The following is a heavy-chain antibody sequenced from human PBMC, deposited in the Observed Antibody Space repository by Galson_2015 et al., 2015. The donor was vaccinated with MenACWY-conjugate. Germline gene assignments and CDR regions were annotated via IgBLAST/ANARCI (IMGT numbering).Heavy chain of an antibody. J-gene: IGHJ4*02. Sequence: VKVSCKASGYLFTRYGISWVRQAPGQGLEWMGWITPTNDNTHYAQRFQGRVTMTTDTSTSTAYMELRSLRSDDTAVYFCARDHDFVWGTYPFDFWGQGTLVTVSS. CDR3: ARDHDFVWGTYPFDF. CDR1: GYLFTRYG. CDR2: ITPTNDNT. V-gene: IGHV1-18*01. D-gene: IGHD3-16*02.